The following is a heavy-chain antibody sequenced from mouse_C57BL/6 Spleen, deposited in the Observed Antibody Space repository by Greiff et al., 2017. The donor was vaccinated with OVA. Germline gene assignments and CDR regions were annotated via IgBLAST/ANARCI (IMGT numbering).Heavy chain of an antibody. CDR3: ARGGNGYCDD. J-gene: IGHJ2*01. D-gene: IGHD6-1*01. Sequence: EVQLQQSGPELVKPGDSVKISCKASGYSFTGYYMNWVRQSHGKSLEWMGRINPENDDSIYKQKLKEKTTLTKDKSTKTAYMELRSLTSEECAVYYSARGGNGYCDDWGQGTTLTVSS. CDR2: INPENDDS. V-gene: IGHV1-20*01. CDR1: GYSFTGYY.